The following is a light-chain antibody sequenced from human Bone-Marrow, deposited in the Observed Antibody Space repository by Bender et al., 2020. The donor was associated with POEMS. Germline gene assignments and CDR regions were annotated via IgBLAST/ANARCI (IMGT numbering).Light chain of an antibody. CDR3: VAWDASLNGWV. Sequence: QSALTQPASVSGSPGQSITISCTGTSSDIGSYILVSWFQQHPGTAPKLMIYEVNKQPSGVPDRFSGSKSGNTASLTVSGLQSDDEAIYFCVAWDASLNGWVFGGGTKLTVL. J-gene: IGLJ3*02. V-gene: IGLV2-14*02. CDR2: EVN. CDR1: SSDIGSYIL.